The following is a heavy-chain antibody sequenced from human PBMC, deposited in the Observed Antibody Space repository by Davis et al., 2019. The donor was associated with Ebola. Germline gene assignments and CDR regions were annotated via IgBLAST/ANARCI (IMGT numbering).Heavy chain of an antibody. Sequence: PGGSLRLSCAASGFTFSSYSMNWVRQAPGKGLEWVSSISSSSSYIYYADSVKGRFTISRDNAKNSLYLQMNSLRAEDTAVYYCARGGDLDYYYYGIDVWGKGTTVTVSS. CDR2: ISSSSSYI. J-gene: IGHJ6*04. D-gene: IGHD2-21*02. CDR3: ARGGDLDYYYYGIDV. V-gene: IGHV3-21*01. CDR1: GFTFSSYS.